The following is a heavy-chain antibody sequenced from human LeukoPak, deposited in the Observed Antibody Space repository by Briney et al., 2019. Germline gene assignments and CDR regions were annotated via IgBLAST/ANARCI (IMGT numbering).Heavy chain of an antibody. CDR2: IYYSGST. J-gene: IGHJ5*02. CDR1: GGSISSYY. Sequence: SETLSLTCTVSGGSISSYYWSWIRQPPGKGLEWIGYIYYSGSTNYNPSLKSRVTISVDTPKNQFSLKLSSVTAADTAVYYCARGSPYGSGSYYEENWFDPWGQGTLVTVSS. D-gene: IGHD3-10*01. CDR3: ARGSPYGSGSYYEENWFDP. V-gene: IGHV4-59*01.